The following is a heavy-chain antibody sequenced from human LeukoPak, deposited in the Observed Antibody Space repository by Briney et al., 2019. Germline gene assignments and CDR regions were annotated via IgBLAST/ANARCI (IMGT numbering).Heavy chain of an antibody. CDR1: GYTFTSYG. CDR3: AREGSGYSYGKIDY. CDR2: IIPIFGTA. D-gene: IGHD5-18*01. J-gene: IGHJ4*02. Sequence: ASVTVSFKASGYTFTSYGISWVRQAPGQGLEWMGGIIPIFGTANYAQKFQGRVTITADESTSTAYMELSSLRSEDTAVYYCAREGSGYSYGKIDYWGQGTLVTVSS. V-gene: IGHV1-69*13.